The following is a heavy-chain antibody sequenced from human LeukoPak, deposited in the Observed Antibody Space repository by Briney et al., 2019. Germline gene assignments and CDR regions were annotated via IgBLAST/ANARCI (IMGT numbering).Heavy chain of an antibody. Sequence: PGRSLRLSCAASGFTFSSYGMHWVRQAPGKGLEWVAVISYDGSNKYYADSVKGRFTISRDNSKNTLYLQMNSLRAEDTAVYYCARGFGYYMRNYYYGMDVWGQGTTVTVSS. V-gene: IGHV3-30*03. CDR2: ISYDGSNK. D-gene: IGHD3-3*01. CDR3: ARGFGYYMRNYYYGMDV. CDR1: GFTFSSYG. J-gene: IGHJ6*02.